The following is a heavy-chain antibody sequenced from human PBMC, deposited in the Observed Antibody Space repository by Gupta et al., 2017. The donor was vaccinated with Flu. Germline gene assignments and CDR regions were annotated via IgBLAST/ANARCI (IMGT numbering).Heavy chain of an antibody. Sequence: VQLVESGGGLVQPGGSLELSCAASGFTFINYEFNWVRQAPGKGLEWLSYINSPGTIIYYADSVKGRFTISRDNAKNSLSLQMHSLRAEDTAVYYCARDRSLYSTGIDYWGQGTLVTVSS. V-gene: IGHV3-48*03. J-gene: IGHJ4*02. CDR2: INSPGTII. CDR1: GFTFINYE. D-gene: IGHD4-11*01. CDR3: ARDRSLYSTGIDY.